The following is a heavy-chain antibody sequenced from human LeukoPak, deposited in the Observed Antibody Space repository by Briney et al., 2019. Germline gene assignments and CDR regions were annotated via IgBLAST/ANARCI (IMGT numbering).Heavy chain of an antibody. D-gene: IGHD6-13*01. CDR3: AREAGTAAKEVDY. V-gene: IGHV3-7*01. CDR1: GFTFSSYW. CDR2: IKQDGSEK. J-gene: IGHJ4*02. Sequence: GGSLRLSCAASGFTFSSYWMSWVRQAPGKGLEWVANIKQDGSEKYYVDSVKGRFTISRDDAKNSLYLQMNSLRAEDTAVYCCAREAGTAAKEVDYWGQGTLVTVSS.